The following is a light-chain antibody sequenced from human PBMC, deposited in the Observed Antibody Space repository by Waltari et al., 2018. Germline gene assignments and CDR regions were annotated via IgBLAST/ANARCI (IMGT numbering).Light chain of an antibody. Sequence: QSAMTQPPSASGTTGQRVTISCSGRTSNMGRNTVNSYQQPPGTAPKLLIYNNNQRPSGVPDLFSGSKSGTSASLAISGLQSEDDADYYFAAWDDSLNVSFGGGTKLTVL. CDR2: NNN. J-gene: IGLJ2*01. V-gene: IGLV1-44*01. CDR3: AAWDDSLNVS. CDR1: TSNMGRNT.